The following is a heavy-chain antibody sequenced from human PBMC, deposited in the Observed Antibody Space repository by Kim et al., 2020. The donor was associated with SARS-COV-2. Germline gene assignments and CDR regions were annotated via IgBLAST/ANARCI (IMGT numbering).Heavy chain of an antibody. CDR1: GFTFSDYA. D-gene: IGHD3-10*01. CDR3: ARERFGGSFDY. Sequence: ASVKVSCKASGFTFSDYAMYWVRRAPGQRLEWMGWINAGNGNTRYSQKFQGRVTITWDTSASTAYMDLTSLRFEDTAVYYCARERFGGSFDYWGQGTLVT. V-gene: IGHV1-3*01. CDR2: INAGNGNT. J-gene: IGHJ4*02.